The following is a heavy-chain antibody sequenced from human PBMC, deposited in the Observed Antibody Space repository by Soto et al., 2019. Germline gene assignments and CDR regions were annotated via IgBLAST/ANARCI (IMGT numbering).Heavy chain of an antibody. CDR2: IWYDGSNK. D-gene: IGHD7-27*01. CDR3: ARDEGLTGVGGY. J-gene: IGHJ4*02. CDR1: GFTFSSYG. V-gene: IGHV3-33*01. Sequence: QVQLVESGGGVVQPGRSLRLSCAASGFTFSSYGMHWVRQAPGKGLEWVAVIWYDGSNKYYADSVKGRFTISRDNSKNTLYLQMNSLRAEDTAVYYCARDEGLTGVGGYWGQGTLVTVSS.